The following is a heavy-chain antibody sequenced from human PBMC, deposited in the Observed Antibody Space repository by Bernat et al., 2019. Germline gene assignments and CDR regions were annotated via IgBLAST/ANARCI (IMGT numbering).Heavy chain of an antibody. CDR2: MKRKTDGGTI. Sequence: EGQLVESGAGLIRPGGSLRLSCEAPVLTFSSVWMSWVRQAPWKGLECVARMKRKTDGGTIEYAAPVKGRFTISRDDSRTTVYLQMNSLKTEDTALYYCTTFGGIWGQGTMVTVSS. J-gene: IGHJ3*02. D-gene: IGHD3-16*01. V-gene: IGHV3-15*01. CDR3: TTFGGI. CDR1: VLTFSSVW.